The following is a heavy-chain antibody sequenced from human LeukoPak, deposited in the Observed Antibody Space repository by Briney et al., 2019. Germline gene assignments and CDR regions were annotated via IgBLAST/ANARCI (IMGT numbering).Heavy chain of an antibody. CDR1: GFTFSSYA. CDR2: ISYDGSNK. Sequence: GRSLRLSCAASGFTFSSYAMHWVRQAPGKGLEWVAVISYDGSNKYYADSVKGRFTISRDNSKSTLYLQMNSLRAEDTAVYYCARGAVWGRYCSGGSCLFDYWGQGTLVTVSS. CDR3: ARGAVWGRYCSGGSCLFDY. V-gene: IGHV3-30-3*01. D-gene: IGHD2-15*01. J-gene: IGHJ4*02.